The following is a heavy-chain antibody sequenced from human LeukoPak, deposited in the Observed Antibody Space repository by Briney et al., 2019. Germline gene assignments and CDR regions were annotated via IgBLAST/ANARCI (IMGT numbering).Heavy chain of an antibody. CDR2: ISWNSGSI. D-gene: IGHD6-19*01. CDR3: AKDISPGGGGWYYFDY. J-gene: IGHJ4*02. Sequence: PGRSLRLPCAASGFTFDDYAMHWVRQAPGKGLEWVSGISWNSGSIGYADSVKGRFTISRDNAKNSLYLQMNSLRAEDTALYYCAKDISPGGGGWYYFDYWGQGTLVTVSS. CDR1: GFTFDDYA. V-gene: IGHV3-9*01.